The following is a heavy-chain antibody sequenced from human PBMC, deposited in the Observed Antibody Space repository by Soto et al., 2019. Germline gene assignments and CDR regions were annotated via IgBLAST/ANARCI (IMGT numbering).Heavy chain of an antibody. CDR2: ISYDGSSK. Sequence: QEQLEESGGGVVQPGRSLRLSCAASAFAFSSFGMHWVRQAPGKGLEWVATISYDGSSKYYTDSVKGRFTISRDDSKSTRFLQMSSLRAEDTAVYYWAKADVPWVAMENSDYYFMDVWGKGTTVTVSS. V-gene: IGHV3-30*18. J-gene: IGHJ6*03. CDR3: AKADVPWVAMENSDYYFMDV. D-gene: IGHD2-2*01. CDR1: AFAFSSFG.